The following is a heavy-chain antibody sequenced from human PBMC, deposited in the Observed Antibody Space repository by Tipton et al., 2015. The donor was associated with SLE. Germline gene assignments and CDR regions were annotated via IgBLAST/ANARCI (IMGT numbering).Heavy chain of an antibody. Sequence: TLSLTCTVSGGSISSGSYYWSWIRQPAGKGLEWIGYIYTSGSTNYNPSLKSRVTISVDTSKNQFSLKLSSVTAADTAVYYCATWIAAAGNDAFDIWGQGTMATVSS. CDR1: GGSISSGSYY. CDR3: ATWIAAAGNDAFDI. J-gene: IGHJ3*02. D-gene: IGHD6-13*01. V-gene: IGHV4-61*09. CDR2: IYTSGST.